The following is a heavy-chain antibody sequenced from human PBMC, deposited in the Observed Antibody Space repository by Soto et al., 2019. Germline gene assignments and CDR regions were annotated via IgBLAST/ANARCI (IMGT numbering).Heavy chain of an antibody. V-gene: IGHV3-23*01. J-gene: IGHJ4*02. D-gene: IGHD2-2*01. CDR1: GFTFSSYA. CDR3: AKGYCTSTSCSRGYFDF. Sequence: GESLKISCAASGFTFSSYAMNWVRQAPGKGLEWVSAISNSGGNTYYADSVKGRFTISRDNSKNSLYLQMNSLRAEDAALYYCAKGYCTSTSCSRGYFDFWGQGTLVTVSS. CDR2: ISNSGGNT.